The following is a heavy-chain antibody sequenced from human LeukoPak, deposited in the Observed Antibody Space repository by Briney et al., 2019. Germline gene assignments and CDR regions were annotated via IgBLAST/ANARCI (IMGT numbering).Heavy chain of an antibody. CDR1: GFTYSSYW. V-gene: IGHV3-74*01. CDR3: ARARYSSSWSDY. Sequence: LTGGSLRLSCAASGFTYSSYWMHWVRQAPGKGRVRVSRINSDGSSTSHADSVKGRFTISRDNAKNTLYLQMNSLRAEDTAVYYCARARYSSSWSDYWGQGTLVTVSS. J-gene: IGHJ4*02. D-gene: IGHD6-13*01. CDR2: INSDGSST.